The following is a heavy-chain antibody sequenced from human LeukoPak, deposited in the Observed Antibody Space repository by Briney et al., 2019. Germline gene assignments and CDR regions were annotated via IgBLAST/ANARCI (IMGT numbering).Heavy chain of an antibody. J-gene: IGHJ6*03. V-gene: IGHV1-24*01. Sequence: GASVKVSCKVSGYTLTELSMHWVRQAPGKGLEWMGGFDPEDGETIYAQKFQGRVTMTEDTSTDTAYMELSSLRSEDTAVYYCAASRRGMVRGVSVTAPGGYYYYYMDVWGKGTTVTISS. CDR3: AASRRGMVRGVSVTAPGGYYYYYMDV. CDR2: FDPEDGET. CDR1: GYTLTELS. D-gene: IGHD3-10*01.